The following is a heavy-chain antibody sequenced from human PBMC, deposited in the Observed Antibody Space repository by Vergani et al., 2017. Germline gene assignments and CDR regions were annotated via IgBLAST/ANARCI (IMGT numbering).Heavy chain of an antibody. CDR1: GFTYSSYG. Sequence: QVQLVESGGGVVQPGRSLSLSCAASGFTYSSYGMHWVRQAPGTGLEWVAVIWYDGSNKYYADSVKGRFTISRDNSKNTLYLQMNSLRAEDTAVYYCARDMGKNDCGGKGPFGLDYWGQGTLVTVSS. CDR3: ARDMGKNDCGGKGPFGLDY. D-gene: IGHD4-23*01. V-gene: IGHV3-33*01. J-gene: IGHJ4*02. CDR2: IWYDGSNK.